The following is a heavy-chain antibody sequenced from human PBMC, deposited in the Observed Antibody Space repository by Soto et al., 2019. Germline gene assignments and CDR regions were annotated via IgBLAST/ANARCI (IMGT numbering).Heavy chain of an antibody. CDR2: IWYDGSNK. D-gene: IGHD3-3*01. J-gene: IGHJ4*02. V-gene: IGHV3-33*01. Sequence: GGSLRLSCAASGFTFSSYGMHWVRQAPGKGLEWVAVIWYDGSNKYYADSVKGRFTVSRDNSKNTLYLQMNSLRAEDTAVYYCARDYDFWSGYYWGQGTLVTVSS. CDR3: ARDYDFWSGYY. CDR1: GFTFSSYG.